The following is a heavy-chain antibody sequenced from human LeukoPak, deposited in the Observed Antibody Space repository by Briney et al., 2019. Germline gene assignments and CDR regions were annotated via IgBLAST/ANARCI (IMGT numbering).Heavy chain of an antibody. J-gene: IGHJ4*02. Sequence: SETLSLTCTVSGGSISSYYWSWIRQPPGKGLEWIGYIYFSGSTNYNPSLKSRVTISVDTSKNQFSLKLSSVTAADTAVYYCARDSSGWDFAYWGQGTLVTVSS. CDR2: IYFSGST. V-gene: IGHV4-59*01. D-gene: IGHD6-19*01. CDR3: ARDSSGWDFAY. CDR1: GGSISSYY.